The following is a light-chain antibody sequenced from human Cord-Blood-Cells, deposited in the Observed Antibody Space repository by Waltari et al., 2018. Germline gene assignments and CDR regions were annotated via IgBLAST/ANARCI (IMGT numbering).Light chain of an antibody. Sequence: QSALTQPASVSGSPGQATTNSCPGTSRGRCGYNYVSWYQQDPGKAPKLMIFEVSNRPSGVSNRFSGSKSGNTASLTISGLQAEDEADYYCSSYTSSSTLVFGGGTKLTVL. CDR3: SSYTSSSTLV. CDR1: SRGRCGYNY. CDR2: EVS. V-gene: IGLV2-14*01. J-gene: IGLJ3*02.